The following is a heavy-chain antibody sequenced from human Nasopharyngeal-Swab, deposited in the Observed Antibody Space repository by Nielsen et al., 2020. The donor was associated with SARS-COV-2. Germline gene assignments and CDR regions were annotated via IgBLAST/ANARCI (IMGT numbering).Heavy chain of an antibody. J-gene: IGHJ6*02. CDR2: ISYDGSNK. D-gene: IGHD5-12*01. V-gene: IGHV3-30*18. Sequence: WIRQPPGKGLEWVAVISYDGSNKYYADSVKGRFTISRDNSKNTLYLQMNSLRAEDTAVYYCAKGGDRGDDPLGMDVWGQGTGGAVSS. CDR3: AKGGDRGDDPLGMDV.